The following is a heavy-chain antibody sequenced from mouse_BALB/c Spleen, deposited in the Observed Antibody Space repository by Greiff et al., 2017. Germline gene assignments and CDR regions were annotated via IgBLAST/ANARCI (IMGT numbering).Heavy chain of an antibody. J-gene: IGHJ4*01. D-gene: IGHD1-1*01. V-gene: IGHV2-2*02. CDR3: ASPLLRYYAMDY. CDR1: GFSLTSYG. Sequence: QVQLQQSGPGLVQPSQSLSITCTVSGFSLTSYGVHWVRQSPGKGLEWLGVIWSGGSTDYNAAFISRLSISKDNSKSQVFFKMNSLQANDTAIYYCASPLLRYYAMDYWGQGTSVTVSS. CDR2: IWSGGST.